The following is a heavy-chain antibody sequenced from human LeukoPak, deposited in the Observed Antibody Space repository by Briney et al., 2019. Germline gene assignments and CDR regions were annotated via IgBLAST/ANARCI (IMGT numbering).Heavy chain of an antibody. V-gene: IGHV1-18*01. CDR3: ARDLSIRAVTTFYYFDY. D-gene: IGHD4-17*01. CDR1: GYTFTSYG. CDR2: IRAYNGNT. Sequence: ASVKVSCKASGYTFTSYGISWVRQAPGQGLEWMGWIRAYNGNTNYAQKLQGRVTMTTDTSTSTAYMELRSLRSDDTAVYYCARDLSIRAVTTFYYFDYWGQGTLVTVSS. J-gene: IGHJ4*02.